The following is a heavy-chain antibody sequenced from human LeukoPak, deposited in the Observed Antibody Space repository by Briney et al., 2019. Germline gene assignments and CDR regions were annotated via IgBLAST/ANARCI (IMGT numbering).Heavy chain of an antibody. J-gene: IGHJ5*01. D-gene: IGHD1-7*01. Sequence: SETLSLTCTVSGGSISSDYWSWIRQPPGKGLEWIGYIYYSGSTNYNPSLKSRVTFSIDRFTIQFSLNMSSVTAADTAVYYCAISITGTTPWFDYWGQGTLVTVSS. CDR2: IYYSGST. CDR3: AISITGTTPWFDY. CDR1: GGSISSDY. V-gene: IGHV4-59*01.